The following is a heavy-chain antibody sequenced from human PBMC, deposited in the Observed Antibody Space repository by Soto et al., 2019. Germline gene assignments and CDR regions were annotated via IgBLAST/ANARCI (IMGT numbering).Heavy chain of an antibody. V-gene: IGHV3-30*18. CDR2: ISHDGTNK. Sequence: PGGSLRLSCEVSGCTFIAYGMHWVRQAPGKGLEWVAAISHDGTNKNYGDSVKGRFTISRDNSKKTLYLQMNSLRPEDTALYYCAKDEYYYSRSGYYIFDSWGQGTLVTVSS. D-gene: IGHD3-22*01. CDR1: GCTFIAYG. J-gene: IGHJ4*02. CDR3: AKDEYYYSRSGYYIFDS.